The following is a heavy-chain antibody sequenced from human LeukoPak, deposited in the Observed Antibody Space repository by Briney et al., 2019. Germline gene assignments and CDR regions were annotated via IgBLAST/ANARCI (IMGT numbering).Heavy chain of an antibody. CDR2: ISYDGSNK. CDR3: ARGAMVRTRANFDY. V-gene: IGHV3-30-3*01. CDR1: GFTFSSYA. Sequence: GGSLRLSCAASGFTFSSYAMHWVRQAPGKGLEWVAVISYDGSNKYYAVSVKGRFTISRDNSKNTLYLQMNSLRAEDTAVYYCARGAMVRTRANFDYWGQGTLVTVSS. J-gene: IGHJ4*02. D-gene: IGHD4/OR15-4a*01.